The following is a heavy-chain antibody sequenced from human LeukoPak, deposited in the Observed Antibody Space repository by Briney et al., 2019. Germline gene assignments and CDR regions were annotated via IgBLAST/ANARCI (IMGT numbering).Heavy chain of an antibody. J-gene: IGHJ5*02. CDR2: LRVSGEA. CDR1: GFRVRDYY. V-gene: IGHV3-66*03. CDR3: ARDRAANQDWVEFDP. D-gene: IGHD3/OR15-3a*01. Sequence: GGSLRLSCAASGFRVRDYYMSWVRQAPGKGLEWVGLLRVSGEALYAAFATGRFAISRDESEKTLYLLINSLRVEDTAVYFGARDRAANQDWVEFDPWGQGTPVIVSS.